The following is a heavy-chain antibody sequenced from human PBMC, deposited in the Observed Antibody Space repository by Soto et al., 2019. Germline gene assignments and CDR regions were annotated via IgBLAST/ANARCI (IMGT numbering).Heavy chain of an antibody. Sequence: SETLSRTSTVSGASISSTTFYWGWIRQTPGEGLEWIGSIYYSGTTSYNPSLKSRVTVSLDTSKNQFSLKLTSLTAADTAMYFCARHFYYFDYWGLGTPVTVSS. CDR1: GASISSTTFY. V-gene: IGHV4-39*01. CDR2: IYYSGTT. D-gene: IGHD3-3*01. J-gene: IGHJ4*02. CDR3: ARHFYYFDY.